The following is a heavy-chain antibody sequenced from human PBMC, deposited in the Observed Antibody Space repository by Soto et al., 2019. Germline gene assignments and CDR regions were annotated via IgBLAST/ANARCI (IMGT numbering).Heavy chain of an antibody. CDR3: ARWDTAMGSFDC. V-gene: IGHV4-30-4*01. CDR2: IYYSGST. CDR1: GGSISSGDYY. J-gene: IGHJ4*02. Sequence: SETLSLTCTVSGGSISSGDYYWSWIRQPPGRGLEWIGYIYYSGSTYYNPSLKSRVTISVDTSKNQFSLKLSSVTAADTAVYYCARWDTAMGSFDCWGQGTLVTVSS. D-gene: IGHD5-18*01.